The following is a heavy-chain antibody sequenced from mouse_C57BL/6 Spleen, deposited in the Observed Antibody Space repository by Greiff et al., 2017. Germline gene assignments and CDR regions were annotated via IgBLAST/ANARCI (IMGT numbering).Heavy chain of an antibody. D-gene: IGHD1-1*01. V-gene: IGHV1-69*01. Sequence: QVQLQQPGAELVMPGASVKLSCKASGYTFTSYWMHWVKQRPGQGLEWIGEIDPSDSYTNYNQKFKGKSTLTVDTSSSTAYMQLSSLTSEDSAVYYWARASTDHWYFDVWGTGTTVTVSS. CDR2: IDPSDSYT. CDR3: ARASTDHWYFDV. CDR1: GYTFTSYW. J-gene: IGHJ1*03.